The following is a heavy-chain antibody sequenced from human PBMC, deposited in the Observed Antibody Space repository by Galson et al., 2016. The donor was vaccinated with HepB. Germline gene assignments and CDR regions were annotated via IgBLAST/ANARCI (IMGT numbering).Heavy chain of an antibody. CDR3: ARDQKYSGTDFYYAMDV. Sequence: SLRLSCAASGFTFSQFAVHWVRQAPGRGLEWVAVISYTGTKKYYTDSVKGRFTVSRDDSKNTLYLQMNTLRPEYTAVYYCARDQKYSGTDFYYAMDVWGKGATVTVSS. CDR2: ISYTGTKK. D-gene: IGHD5-12*01. V-gene: IGHV3-30-3*01. J-gene: IGHJ6*04. CDR1: GFTFSQFA.